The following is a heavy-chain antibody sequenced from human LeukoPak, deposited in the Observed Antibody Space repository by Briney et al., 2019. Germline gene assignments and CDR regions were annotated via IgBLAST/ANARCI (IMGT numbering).Heavy chain of an antibody. J-gene: IGHJ4*02. Sequence: HTGGSLRLSCAASGFTFSSYAMSWVRQAPGKGLEWVSGISGSGGSTYYADSVEGRFTISRDNSKNTLYLQMNSLRAEDTAVYYCAKGRDGYNADFDYWGQGTLVTVSS. CDR2: ISGSGGST. CDR1: GFTFSSYA. CDR3: AKGRDGYNADFDY. V-gene: IGHV3-23*01. D-gene: IGHD5-24*01.